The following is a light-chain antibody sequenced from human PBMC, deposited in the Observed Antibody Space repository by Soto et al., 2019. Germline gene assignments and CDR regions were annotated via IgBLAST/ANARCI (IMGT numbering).Light chain of an antibody. CDR3: QQFQSSPPYI. V-gene: IGKV3-20*01. Sequence: EIVLTQSPGTLSLSPGERATLSCRASQSVRSSYLAWYQQKPGRAPRLLIYGASSRATGIPDRFSGSESGTDFTLTITRLEAEDFAVYYCQQFQSSPPYIFGQGTKLEMK. J-gene: IGKJ2*01. CDR1: QSVRSSY. CDR2: GAS.